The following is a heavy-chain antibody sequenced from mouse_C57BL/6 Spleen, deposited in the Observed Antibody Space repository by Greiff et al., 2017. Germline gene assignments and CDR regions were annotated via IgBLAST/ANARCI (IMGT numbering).Heavy chain of an antibody. CDR1: GFTFSDYG. J-gene: IGHJ1*03. CDR2: ISSGSSTI. D-gene: IGHD1-1*01. Sequence: EVQVVESGGGLVKPGGSLKLSCAASGFTFSDYGMHWVRQAPEKGLEWVAYISSGSSTIYYAATVKGRFTISRDTAKNTVFLPMTSLRSEDTAMYYCARPDYYGSSYGYFDVWGTGTTVTVSS. CDR3: ARPDYYGSSYGYFDV. V-gene: IGHV5-17*01.